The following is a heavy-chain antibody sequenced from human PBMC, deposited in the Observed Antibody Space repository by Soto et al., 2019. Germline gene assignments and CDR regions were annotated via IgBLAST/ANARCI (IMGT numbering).Heavy chain of an antibody. Sequence: SETLSLTCTVSGGSISSSSYYWGWIRQPPGKGLEWIGSIYYSGSTYYNPSLKSRVTISVDTSKNQFSLKLSSVTAADTAVYYCARHLVDTAMGVNYYGMDVWGQGTTVTVSS. D-gene: IGHD5-18*01. CDR3: ARHLVDTAMGVNYYGMDV. CDR2: IYYSGST. J-gene: IGHJ6*02. V-gene: IGHV4-39*01. CDR1: GGSISSSSYY.